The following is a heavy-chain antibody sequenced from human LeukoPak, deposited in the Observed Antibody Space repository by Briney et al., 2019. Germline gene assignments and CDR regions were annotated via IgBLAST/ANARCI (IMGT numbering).Heavy chain of an antibody. D-gene: IGHD3-10*01. CDR2: ISYDGSNQ. V-gene: IGHV3-30*18. CDR3: AKDPGYYYGSGSYDY. CDR1: GFTFSSYG. Sequence: GRSLRLSCAASGFTFSSYGMHWVLHAPGTWLDWVAVISYDGSNQYYADSVKGRFTISRDNSKNTLYLQMNSLRAEDTAVYYCAKDPGYYYGSGSYDYWGQGTLVTVSS. J-gene: IGHJ4*02.